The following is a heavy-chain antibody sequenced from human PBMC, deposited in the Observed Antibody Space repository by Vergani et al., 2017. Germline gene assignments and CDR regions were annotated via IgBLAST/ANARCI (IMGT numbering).Heavy chain of an antibody. CDR2: IIPILGIA. CDR1: GGTFSSYT. V-gene: IGHV1-69*08. Sequence: QVQLVQSGAEVKKPGSSVKVSCKASGGTFSSYTISWVRQAPGQGLEWMGRIIPILGIANYAQKFQGRVTITADKSTSTAYMELSSLRSEDTAVYYCARDRGNSGDDKFDYWGQGTLVTVSS. CDR3: ARDRGNSGDDKFDY. J-gene: IGHJ4*02. D-gene: IGHD1-26*01.